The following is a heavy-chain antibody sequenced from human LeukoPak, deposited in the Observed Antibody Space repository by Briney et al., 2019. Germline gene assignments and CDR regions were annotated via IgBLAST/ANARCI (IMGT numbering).Heavy chain of an antibody. CDR3: ARAYDILTGGAIDY. CDR2: IYYSGST. V-gene: IGHV4-59*01. J-gene: IGHJ4*02. D-gene: IGHD3-9*01. CDR1: DGSISSYY. Sequence: SETLSLTCTVSDGSISSYYWSWIRQPPGKGLEWIGYIYYSGSTNYNPSLKSRVTISVDTSKNQFSLKLSSVTAADTAVYYCARAYDILTGGAIDYWGQGTLVTVSS.